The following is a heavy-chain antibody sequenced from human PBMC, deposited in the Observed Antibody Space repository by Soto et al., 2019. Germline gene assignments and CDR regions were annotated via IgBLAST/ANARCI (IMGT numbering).Heavy chain of an antibody. V-gene: IGHV6-1*01. Sequence: SQTLSLTCAISGESVSNNSAAGNWIRQSPSRGLEWVGRTYYRSRWYIDYAVSVKGRITINPDTSGNQFSLHLNSVTPEDTAVYFCARDRSPVDTSGYDCWGQGALVTVSS. D-gene: IGHD3-22*01. J-gene: IGHJ4*02. CDR2: TYYRSRWYI. CDR1: GESVSNNSAA. CDR3: ARDRSPVDTSGYDC.